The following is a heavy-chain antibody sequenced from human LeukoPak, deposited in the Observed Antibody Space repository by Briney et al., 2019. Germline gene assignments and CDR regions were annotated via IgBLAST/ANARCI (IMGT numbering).Heavy chain of an antibody. CDR3: AKLGGSGGYYYAAFDY. CDR1: GFTFSSYA. CDR2: ISGSGTNT. Sequence: GGSLRLSCVASGFTFSSYAMSWVRQAPGKGLEWVSAISGSGTNTHYADSVKGRFTISRDNSKNTLYLQMNSLRAEDTAVYYCAKLGGSGGYYYAAFDYWGQGTLVTVSS. D-gene: IGHD3-10*01. V-gene: IGHV3-23*01. J-gene: IGHJ4*02.